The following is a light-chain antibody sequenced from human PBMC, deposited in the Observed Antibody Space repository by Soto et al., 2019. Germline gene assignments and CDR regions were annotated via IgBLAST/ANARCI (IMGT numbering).Light chain of an antibody. J-gene: IGLJ1*01. Sequence: QSALPQPASVSGSPGQSITISCTRGTSDVGSYILVSWYQQHPGKAPKLIIYEGGKRPSGVSNRFSGSKSGNTASLTISGLQAEDEADYYCCSYAGSSTFYVFGTGTKATVL. CDR3: CSYAGSSTFYV. CDR2: EGG. V-gene: IGLV2-23*01. CDR1: TSDVGSYIL.